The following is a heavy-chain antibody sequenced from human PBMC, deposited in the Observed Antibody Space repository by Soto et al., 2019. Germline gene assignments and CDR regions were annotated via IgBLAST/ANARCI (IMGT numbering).Heavy chain of an antibody. V-gene: IGHV3-74*01. CDR1: GFSVSNYW. CDR3: AKDRGEEALKFLEWFGCMDV. D-gene: IGHD3-3*01. J-gene: IGHJ6*02. CDR2: IKSDGTT. Sequence: EVQLVESGGGLVQPGGSLRLSCAASGFSVSNYWMNWVRQAPGKGLVWVSHIKSDGTTSYADSVEGRFTVSRDDAKYTFYLQMNGLRAEDTAVYYCAKDRGEEALKFLEWFGCMDVWRHGTTVTLSS.